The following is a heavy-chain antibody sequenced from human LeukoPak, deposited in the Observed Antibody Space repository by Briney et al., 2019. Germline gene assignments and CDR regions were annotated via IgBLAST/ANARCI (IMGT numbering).Heavy chain of an antibody. Sequence: PVGSLRLSCAASGFTFSTSEMNWVRQAPGKGLEWISYISSSSTTTYYADSVKGRFTISRDNAQNSLYLQMNSLRAEDTAVYYCARGSTYYYGMDVWGKGTTVTVSS. CDR3: ARGSTYYYGMDV. CDR2: ISSSSTTT. J-gene: IGHJ6*04. V-gene: IGHV3-48*03. CDR1: GFTFSTSE. D-gene: IGHD5/OR15-5a*01.